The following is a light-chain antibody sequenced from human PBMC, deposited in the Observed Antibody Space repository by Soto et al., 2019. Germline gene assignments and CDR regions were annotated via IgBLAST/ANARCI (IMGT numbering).Light chain of an antibody. CDR1: QSVRSN. J-gene: IGKJ5*01. V-gene: IGKV3-15*01. Sequence: EIVMTHPPSTLSVYPGEGGMFYCRASQSVRSNFARYQQKPGQAPRLLIYGASTRATGIPARFSGSGSGTEFTLTLSSLQSEDFAVYYCQQYNNWPITFGQGTRLEI. CDR3: QQYNNWPIT. CDR2: GAS.